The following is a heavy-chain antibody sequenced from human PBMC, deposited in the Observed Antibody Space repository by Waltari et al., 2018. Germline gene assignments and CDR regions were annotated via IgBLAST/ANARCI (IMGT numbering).Heavy chain of an antibody. D-gene: IGHD4-17*01. CDR3: ARRFAGDDYGDYEGDY. CDR2: SIAHLSIA. J-gene: IGHJ4*02. V-gene: IGHV1-69*10. CDR1: GGTFSSYA. Sequence: QVQLVQSGAEVKKPGSSVKVSCKASGGTFSSYAISWVRQAPGQGLEWMGGSIAHLSIANYAQKFQGRGKITADESTSTADMELSSLRSEDTAVYYCARRFAGDDYGDYEGDYWGQGTLVTVSS.